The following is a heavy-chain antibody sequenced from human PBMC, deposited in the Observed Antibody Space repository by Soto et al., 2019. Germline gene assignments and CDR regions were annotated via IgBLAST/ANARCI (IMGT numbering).Heavy chain of an antibody. J-gene: IGHJ4*02. CDR2: ISGTGGST. D-gene: IGHD3-22*01. V-gene: IGHV3-23*01. Sequence: EVQLLQSGGGLVQPGGSLRLSCAASGLTFSSYAMSWVRKAPGKGLEWVSTISGTGGSTYYPDSVKGRFTISRDNSKNTVYLQMNSLRAEDAAVYYCAKEMTSGYYLFDYWGQGTLVTVSS. CDR1: GLTFSSYA. CDR3: AKEMTSGYYLFDY.